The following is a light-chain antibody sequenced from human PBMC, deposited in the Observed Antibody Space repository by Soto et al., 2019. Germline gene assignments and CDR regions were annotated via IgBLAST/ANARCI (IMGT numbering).Light chain of an antibody. CDR3: QSYDSSLSGWV. CDR2: GNS. J-gene: IGLJ3*02. CDR1: SSKIGAGYD. V-gene: IGLV1-40*01. Sequence: QSVLTQPPSVSGAPGKRVTISGTGSSSKIGAGYDVHWYQQLPGTAPKLLIYGNSNRPSGVPDRFSGSKSGTSASLAITGLRAEDEADYYCQSYDSSLSGWVFGGGTQLTVL.